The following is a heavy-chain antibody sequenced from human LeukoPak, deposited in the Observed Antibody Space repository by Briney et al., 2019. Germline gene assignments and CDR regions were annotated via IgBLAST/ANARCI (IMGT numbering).Heavy chain of an antibody. V-gene: IGHV4-34*01. J-gene: IGHJ5*01. CDR3: ARDNGGWFDS. CDR2: IHYTGAT. Sequence: SETLSLTCAVYGGSISGYYWSWIRQPPGKGLEWVGEIHYTGATSYSPSLKSRATISIGASKNQFSLKLNSVTAADTAVYYCARDNGGWFDSWGRGTLVTVSS. D-gene: IGHD1-14*01. CDR1: GGSISGYY.